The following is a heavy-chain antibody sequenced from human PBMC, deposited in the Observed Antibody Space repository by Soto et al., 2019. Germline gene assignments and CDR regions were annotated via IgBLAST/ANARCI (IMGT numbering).Heavy chain of an antibody. Sequence: ASVKVSCKASGYTFPNYGITWVRQAPGQGLEWMGWISAYKTNIKYAQKFQGRVTLTTDTSTSTAYMELRSLRSDDTAIYYCARDLDGSGAYYTDFWGQGTLVTVSS. CDR3: ARDLDGSGAYYTDF. D-gene: IGHD3-10*01. CDR1: GYTFPNYG. CDR2: ISAYKTNI. J-gene: IGHJ4*02. V-gene: IGHV1-18*01.